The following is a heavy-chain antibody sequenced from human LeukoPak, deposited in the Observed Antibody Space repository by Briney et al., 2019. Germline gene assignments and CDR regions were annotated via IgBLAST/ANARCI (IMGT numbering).Heavy chain of an antibody. CDR3: ARGGLFKGAFDY. CDR2: ISGSGSTI. J-gene: IGHJ4*02. V-gene: IGHV3-11*01. Sequence: GGSLRLSCAASGFTFSDYCMSWIRQAPGKGLEWVSYISGSGSTIYYADSVKGRFTISRDNAKNSLYLQMNSLRAEDTAVYYCARGGLFKGAFDYWGQGTLVTVSS. CDR1: GFTFSDYC. D-gene: IGHD3-10*01.